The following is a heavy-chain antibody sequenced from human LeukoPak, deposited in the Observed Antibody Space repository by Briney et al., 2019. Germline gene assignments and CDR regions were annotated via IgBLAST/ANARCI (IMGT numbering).Heavy chain of an antibody. Sequence: GSSVTVSYKASGGTFISYAISWVRQAPGQGREWMGGIIPIFSTANYAQKFQGRVTITTDESTSTAYMELSSLRSEDTAVYYCASNKATGTAEYWGQGTLVTVSS. V-gene: IGHV1-69*05. CDR3: ASNKATGTAEY. J-gene: IGHJ4*02. CDR2: IIPIFSTA. CDR1: GGTFISYA. D-gene: IGHD1-7*01.